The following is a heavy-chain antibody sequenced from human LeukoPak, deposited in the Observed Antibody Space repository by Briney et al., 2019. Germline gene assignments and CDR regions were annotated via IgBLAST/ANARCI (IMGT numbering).Heavy chain of an antibody. CDR1: GFTFSSYS. CDR3: AKDLFRGYYGSAGDY. D-gene: IGHD3-10*01. CDR2: ISSSSSYI. Sequence: GGSLRLSCAASGFTFSSYSMNWVRQAPGKGLEWVSSISSSSSYIYYADSVKGRFTISRDNSKNTLYLQMNSLRAEDTAVYYCAKDLFRGYYGSAGDYWGQGTLVTVSS. J-gene: IGHJ4*02. V-gene: IGHV3-21*01.